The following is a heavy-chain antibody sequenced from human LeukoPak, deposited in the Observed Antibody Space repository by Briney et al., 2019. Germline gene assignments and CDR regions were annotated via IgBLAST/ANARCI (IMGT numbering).Heavy chain of an antibody. V-gene: IGHV1-2*02. CDR3: ARDRLPDTAMVVDY. Sequence: ASVKVSCKASGYTFTGYYMHWVRQAPGQGLEWMGWINPNSGGTNYAQKFQGRVTMTRDTSISTAYMELSRLRSDDTAVYYCARDRLPDTAMVVDYWGQGTLVTVSP. J-gene: IGHJ4*02. D-gene: IGHD5-18*01. CDR2: INPNSGGT. CDR1: GYTFTGYY.